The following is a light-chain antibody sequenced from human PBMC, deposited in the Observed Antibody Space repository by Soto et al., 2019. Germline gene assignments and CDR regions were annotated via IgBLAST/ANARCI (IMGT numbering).Light chain of an antibody. Sequence: QSALTQPASVSGSPGQSITISCTGTSSDVGGYNYVSWYQHHPGKSPKLMIYDVSNRPSGVSNRFSGSKSGNTASLTISGLQPEDEADYYCSSYTTSNTLQIVFGPGTNLTVL. CDR3: SSYTTSNTLQIV. CDR1: SSDVGGYNY. V-gene: IGLV2-14*03. CDR2: DVS. J-gene: IGLJ1*01.